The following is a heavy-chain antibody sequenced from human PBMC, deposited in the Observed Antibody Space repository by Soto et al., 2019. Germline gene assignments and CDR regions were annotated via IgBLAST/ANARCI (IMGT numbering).Heavy chain of an antibody. D-gene: IGHD3-22*01. J-gene: IGHJ4*02. CDR2: VFFSGST. CDR1: GASVGSGSFY. V-gene: IGHV4-61*01. Sequence: SETLSLTCTVSGASVGSGSFYWSWIRQPPGKGLEWIGYVFFSGSTNYNPSLKSRVTISIDTSKNQFSLKLISVTAADTAVYYCARVSAYYFDSSGSYTSDYWGQGTLVTVSS. CDR3: ARVSAYYFDSSGSYTSDY.